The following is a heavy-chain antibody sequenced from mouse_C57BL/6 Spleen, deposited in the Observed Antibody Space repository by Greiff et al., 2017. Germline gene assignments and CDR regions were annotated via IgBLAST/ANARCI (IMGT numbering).Heavy chain of an antibody. D-gene: IGHD1-1*01. J-gene: IGHJ4*01. CDR2: IHPNSGST. Sequence: QVHVKQSGAELVKPGASVKLSCKASGYTFTSYWMHWVKQRPGQGLEWIGMIHPNSGSTNYNEKFKSKATLTVDKSSSTAYMQLSSLTSEDSAVYYCARRGTTVVANYAMDYWGQGTSVTVSS. V-gene: IGHV1-64*01. CDR3: ARRGTTVVANYAMDY. CDR1: GYTFTSYW.